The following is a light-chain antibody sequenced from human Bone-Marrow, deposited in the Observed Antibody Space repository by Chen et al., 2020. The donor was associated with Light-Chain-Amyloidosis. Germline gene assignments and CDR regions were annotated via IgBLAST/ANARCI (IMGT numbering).Light chain of an antibody. CDR2: LGS. Sequence: DIVMTQSPLSLPVTPGEPASISCRSSQSLLHSTGYNYLNWYLQKPGQSPQLLIYLGSNRASGVPDRFSGRGSGTDFTLKISRVEAEDVGVYYCMQALQTPLTFGGGTKVEIK. J-gene: IGKJ4*01. CDR3: MQALQTPLT. V-gene: IGKV2-28*01. CDR1: QSLLHSTGYNY.